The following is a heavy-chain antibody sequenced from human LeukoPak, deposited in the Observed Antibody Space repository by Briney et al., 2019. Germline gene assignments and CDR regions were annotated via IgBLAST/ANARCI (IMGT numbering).Heavy chain of an antibody. CDR3: ARSNDNSWYFDY. Sequence: PSETLSLTCTVSGGSVTSDTYYWSWIRQPPGKGLEWIGYIYYSGSTNYNPSLKSRVTISVDTSKNQFSLKLSSVTAADTAVYYCARSNDNSWYFDYWGQGTLATVSS. V-gene: IGHV4-61*01. CDR2: IYYSGST. CDR1: GGSVTSDTYY. D-gene: IGHD6-13*01. J-gene: IGHJ4*02.